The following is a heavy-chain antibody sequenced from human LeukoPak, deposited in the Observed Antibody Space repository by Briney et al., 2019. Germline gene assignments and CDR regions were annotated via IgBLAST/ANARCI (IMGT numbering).Heavy chain of an antibody. V-gene: IGHV1-46*01. J-gene: IGHJ4*02. D-gene: IGHD4-17*01. CDR1: GYTFTSYY. CDR3: ARTYGDYPNYYFDY. Sequence: ASVKVSCKASGYTFTSYYIHWVRQAPGQGLGWMGIISPSGGSTSYAQKFQGRVTMTRDTSTSTVYMELRSLRSEDTAVYYCARTYGDYPNYYFDYWGRGTLVTVSS. CDR2: ISPSGGST.